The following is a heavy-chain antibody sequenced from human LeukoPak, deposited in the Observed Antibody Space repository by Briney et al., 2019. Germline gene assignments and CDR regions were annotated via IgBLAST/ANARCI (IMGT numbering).Heavy chain of an antibody. Sequence: ASVKVSCKASGYTFTSYAMNWVRQAPGQGLEWMGWINTNTGNPTYAQGFTGRFVFSLDTSVSTAYLQISSLKAEDTAVYYCARGPWYYDILAAKGLFDYWGQGTLVTVSS. D-gene: IGHD3-9*01. CDR2: INTNTGNP. J-gene: IGHJ4*02. CDR1: GYTFTSYA. V-gene: IGHV7-4-1*02. CDR3: ARGPWYYDILAAKGLFDY.